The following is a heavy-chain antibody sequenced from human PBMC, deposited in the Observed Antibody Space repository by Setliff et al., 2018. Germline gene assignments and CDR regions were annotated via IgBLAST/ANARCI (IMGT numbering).Heavy chain of an antibody. V-gene: IGHV1-3*01. J-gene: IGHJ4*02. D-gene: IGHD6-19*01. CDR3: ARRVRIAVLHLYYFEY. Sequence: ASVKVSCKASGYTFTSYAMHWVRQAPGQRLEWMGWINPDNGNRKYSQRFQGRVTITRDASASTAYMELSSLRSEDTAVYYCARRVRIAVLHLYYFEYWGQGTLVTVSS. CDR1: GYTFTSYA. CDR2: INPDNGNR.